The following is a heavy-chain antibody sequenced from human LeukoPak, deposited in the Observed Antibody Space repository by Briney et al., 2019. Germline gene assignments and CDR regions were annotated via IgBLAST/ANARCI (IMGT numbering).Heavy chain of an antibody. CDR3: ARVATPNWFDP. CDR2: IYYSGST. CDR1: GGSISSYY. D-gene: IGHD2-15*01. Sequence: SETLSLTCTVSGGSISSYYWSWIRQPPGKGLEWIGHIYYSGSTNYNPSLKSRVTISVDTSKNQFSLKLSSVTAADTAVYYCARVATPNWFDPWGQGTLVTVSS. J-gene: IGHJ5*02. V-gene: IGHV4-59*01.